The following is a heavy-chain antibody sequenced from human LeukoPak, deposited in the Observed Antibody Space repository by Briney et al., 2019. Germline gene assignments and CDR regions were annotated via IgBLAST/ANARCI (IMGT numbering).Heavy chain of an antibody. D-gene: IGHD5-12*01. CDR3: AKGSKATGTYYFDY. CDR2: ISGSGSST. V-gene: IGHV3-23*01. Sequence: GGSLRLSCAASGFTFSSYSMNWVRQAPGKGLEWVSAISGSGSSTYYADSVKGRFTISRDNSKNTLYMQMNSLRAEDTAVYHCAKGSKATGTYYFDYWGQGTLVTVSS. CDR1: GFTFSSYS. J-gene: IGHJ4*02.